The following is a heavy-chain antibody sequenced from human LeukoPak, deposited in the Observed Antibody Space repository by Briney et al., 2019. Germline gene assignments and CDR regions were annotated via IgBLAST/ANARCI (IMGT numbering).Heavy chain of an antibody. V-gene: IGHV1-69*13. CDR1: GGTFSSYA. D-gene: IGHD1-26*01. Sequence: SVRVSDKASGGTFSSYAISWGRQAPGQGLEWMGGIIPIFGTANYAQKFQGRVTITADESTSTAYMELSSLRSEDTAVYYCARGGRGSYYFDYWGQGTLVTVSS. J-gene: IGHJ4*02. CDR2: IIPIFGTA. CDR3: ARGGRGSYYFDY.